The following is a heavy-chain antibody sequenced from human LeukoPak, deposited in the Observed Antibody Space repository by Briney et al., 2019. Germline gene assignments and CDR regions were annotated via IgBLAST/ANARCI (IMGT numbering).Heavy chain of an antibody. V-gene: IGHV3-30*02. J-gene: IGHJ4*02. CDR1: GFTFSSYG. CDR3: AKDRRDSSGYYLYYFDY. D-gene: IGHD3-22*01. Sequence: GGSLRLSCAASGFTFSSYGMHWVRQAPGKGLGWVAFIRYDGSNKYYADSVKGRFTISRDNSKNTLYLQMNSLRAEDTAVYYCAKDRRDSSGYYLYYFDYWGQGTLVTVSS. CDR2: IRYDGSNK.